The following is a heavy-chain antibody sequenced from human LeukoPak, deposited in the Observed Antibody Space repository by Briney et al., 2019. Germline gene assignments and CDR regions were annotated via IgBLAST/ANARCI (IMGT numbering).Heavy chain of an antibody. CDR2: INPSGGST. Sequence: ASVKASCKASGYTFTSYYMHWVRQAPGQGLEWMGIINPSGGSTSYAQKFQGRVTMTRDTSTSTVYMELSSLRSEDTAVYYCARVLRLVGATNEDYFDYWGQGTLVTVSS. CDR3: ARVLRLVGATNEDYFDY. D-gene: IGHD1-26*01. V-gene: IGHV1-46*01. CDR1: GYTFTSYY. J-gene: IGHJ4*02.